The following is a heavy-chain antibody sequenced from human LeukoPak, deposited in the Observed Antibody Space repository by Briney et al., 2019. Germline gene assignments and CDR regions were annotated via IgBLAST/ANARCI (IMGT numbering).Heavy chain of an antibody. CDR2: IWYDGSNK. J-gene: IGHJ4*02. D-gene: IGHD3-22*01. CDR1: GFTFSSYG. V-gene: IGHV3-33*01. CDR3: ARDKPPPYYYDSSGIFDY. Sequence: GRSLRLSCAASGFTFSSYGMHWVRQAPGKGLEWVAVIWYDGSNKYYADSVKGRFTISRDKSKNTLYLQMNSLRAEDTAVYYCARDKPPPYYYDSSGIFDYWGQGTLVTVSS.